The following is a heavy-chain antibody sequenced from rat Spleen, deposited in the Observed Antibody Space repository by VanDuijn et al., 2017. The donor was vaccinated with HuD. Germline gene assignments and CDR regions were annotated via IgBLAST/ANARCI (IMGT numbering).Heavy chain of an antibody. V-gene: IGHV5S13*01. CDR1: GFTFNSFV. Sequence: EVQLVESGGGLVKPGRSLKLSCAASGFTFNSFVMAWVRQAPKKGLEWVASITSGGSNTYYLDSVKGRFTISRDNANDTLYLQMDSLRSEDTATYYCAKRGWYFFDYWGQGVMVTVSS. CDR2: ITSGGSNT. CDR3: AKRGWYFFDY. D-gene: IGHD1-11*01. J-gene: IGHJ2*01.